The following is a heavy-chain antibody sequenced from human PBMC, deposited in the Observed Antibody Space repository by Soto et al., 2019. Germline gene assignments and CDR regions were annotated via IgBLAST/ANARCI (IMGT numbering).Heavy chain of an antibody. J-gene: IGHJ5*01. Sequence: SETLSLTCSVSGGSISSSNYYWGWIRQPPGKGLEWIGSIYYSGSAYYNPSLKSRVTISVDTSKNQFSLKVNSVTAADTAVYYCARHSGPYASSWFDYWGQGILVTVSS. V-gene: IGHV4-39*01. CDR2: IYYSGSA. CDR3: ARHSGPYASSWFDY. D-gene: IGHD2-2*01. CDR1: GGSISSSNYY.